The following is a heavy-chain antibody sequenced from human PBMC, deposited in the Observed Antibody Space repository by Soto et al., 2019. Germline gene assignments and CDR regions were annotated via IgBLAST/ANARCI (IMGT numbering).Heavy chain of an antibody. CDR2: IIPIFGTA. CDR1: GGTFSSYA. J-gene: IGHJ6*02. Sequence: QVQLVQSGAEVKKPGSSVKVSCKASGGTFSSYAISWVRQAPGQGLEWMGGIIPIFGTANYAQKFQGRVTIPADESTSTAYLELSSLISEDTAVYYCARLYYDGSGTTEHYYYGLDVWGQGTTVTVSS. D-gene: IGHD3-10*01. V-gene: IGHV1-69*01. CDR3: ARLYYDGSGTTEHYYYGLDV.